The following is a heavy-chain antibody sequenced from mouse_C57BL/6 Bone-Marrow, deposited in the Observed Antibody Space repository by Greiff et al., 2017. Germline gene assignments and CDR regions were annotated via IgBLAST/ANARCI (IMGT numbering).Heavy chain of an antibody. Sequence: EVKLVESGGDLVKPGGSLKLSCAASGFTFSSYGMSWVRQTPDKRLEWVATISSGGSYTYYPDSVKGRFTISRDNAKNTLYLQMSSLKSEDTAMYYCASATVADYWGQGTTLTVSS. CDR1: GFTFSSYG. CDR3: ASATVADY. J-gene: IGHJ2*01. D-gene: IGHD1-1*01. CDR2: ISSGGSYT. V-gene: IGHV5-6*01.